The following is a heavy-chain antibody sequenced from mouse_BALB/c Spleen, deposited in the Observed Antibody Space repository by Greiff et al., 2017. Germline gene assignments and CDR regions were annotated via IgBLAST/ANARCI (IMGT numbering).Heavy chain of an antibody. V-gene: IGHV1-5*01. Sequence: VHVKQSGTVLARPGASVKMSCKASGYSFTSYWMHWVKQRPGQGLEWIGAIYPGNSDTSYNQKFKGKAKLTAVTSASTAYMELSSLTNEDSAVYYCTRGDDYLAWFAYWGQGTLVTVSA. D-gene: IGHD2-4*01. CDR2: IYPGNSDT. CDR3: TRGDDYLAWFAY. J-gene: IGHJ3*01. CDR1: GYSFTSYW.